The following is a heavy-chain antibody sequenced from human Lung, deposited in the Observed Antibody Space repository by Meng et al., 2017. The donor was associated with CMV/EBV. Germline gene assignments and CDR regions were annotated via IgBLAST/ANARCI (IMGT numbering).Heavy chain of an antibody. Sequence: CSVSGGSPGRGGHFWNWVRQHPGQGLEWVGYIFISGSTYYNPDLKSRVTISVDMSNNQLSLTLNSVTAADTAVYFCARGNSWYYFDFWGQGTLVTVSS. D-gene: IGHD6-13*01. CDR2: IFISGST. J-gene: IGHJ4*02. CDR1: GGSPGRGGHF. CDR3: ARGNSWYYFDF. V-gene: IGHV4-31*03.